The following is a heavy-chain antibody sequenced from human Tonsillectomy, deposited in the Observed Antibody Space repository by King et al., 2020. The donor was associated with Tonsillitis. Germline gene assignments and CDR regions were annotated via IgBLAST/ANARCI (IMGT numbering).Heavy chain of an antibody. D-gene: IGHD6-13*01. CDR2: LSHDGNNK. V-gene: IGHV3-30*04. J-gene: IGHJ4*02. CDR3: AGAGYSSTWYVGYCDY. CDR1: GFTFSLSA. Sequence: VQLVESGGGVVQPGRSLRLSCAASGFTFSLSAMHWVRQAPGKGLEWVAVLSHDGNNKYYADSVKGRFTISRDNSKNTLYLEMNSPRGDDTAVYYCAGAGYSSTWYVGYCDYWGQGTLVTVSS.